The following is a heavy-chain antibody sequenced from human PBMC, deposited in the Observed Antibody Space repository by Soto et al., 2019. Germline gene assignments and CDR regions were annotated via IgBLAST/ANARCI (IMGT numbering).Heavy chain of an antibody. CDR3: ARQWKNVDTAIVQFIY. Sequence: PSETLSLTCTVSGGTISSYYWSLIRQTPGNGLGWIWYIYYSGSTNYNPSLKSRVAISVDTSKNQFSLKLSSVTAADTAVYFYARQWKNVDTAIVQFIYWGQGARV. CDR2: IYYSGST. V-gene: IGHV4-59*08. J-gene: IGHJ4*02. D-gene: IGHD5-18*01. CDR1: GGTISSYY.